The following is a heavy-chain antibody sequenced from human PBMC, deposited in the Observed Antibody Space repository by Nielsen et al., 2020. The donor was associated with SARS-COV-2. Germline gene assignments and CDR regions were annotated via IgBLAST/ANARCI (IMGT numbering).Heavy chain of an antibody. D-gene: IGHD6-6*01. CDR1: GFTFSSYA. CDR2: ISSNGGST. J-gene: IGHJ5*02. V-gene: IGHV3-64D*08. Sequence: GESLKISCSASGFTFSSYAMHWVRQAPGKGLEYVSAISSNGGSTYYADSVKGRFTISRDNSKSTLYLQMSSLRAEDTAVYYCVKATSIAAPLDPWGQGTLVTVSS. CDR3: VKATSIAAPLDP.